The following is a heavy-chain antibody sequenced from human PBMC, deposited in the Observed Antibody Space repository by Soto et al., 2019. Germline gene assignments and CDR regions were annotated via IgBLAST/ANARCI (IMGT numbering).Heavy chain of an antibody. CDR1: GGTFSSYA. V-gene: IGHV1-69*13. J-gene: IGHJ4*02. Sequence: SVKVSCKASGGTFSSYAISWVRQAPGQGLEWMGGIIPIFGTANYAQKFQGRVTITADESTSTAYMELSSLRSEDTAVYYCARAVSERYCSSTSCYAVGYYFGYWGQGTLVTVSS. D-gene: IGHD2-2*01. CDR2: IIPIFGTA. CDR3: ARAVSERYCSSTSCYAVGYYFGY.